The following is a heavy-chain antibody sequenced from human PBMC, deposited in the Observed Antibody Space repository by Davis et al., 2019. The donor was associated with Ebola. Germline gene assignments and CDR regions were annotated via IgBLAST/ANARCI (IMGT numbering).Heavy chain of an antibody. CDR2: IKQDGSEK. V-gene: IGHV3-7*03. J-gene: IGHJ6*03. Sequence: GGSLRLSCVASGFTFIGQAMTWVRQAPGKGLEWVANIKQDGSEKYYVDSVKGRFTISRDNAKNSLYLQMNSLRAEDTAVYYCARDRIQLWFHYYYYMDVWGKGTTVTVSS. D-gene: IGHD5-18*01. CDR1: GFTFIGQA. CDR3: ARDRIQLWFHYYYYMDV.